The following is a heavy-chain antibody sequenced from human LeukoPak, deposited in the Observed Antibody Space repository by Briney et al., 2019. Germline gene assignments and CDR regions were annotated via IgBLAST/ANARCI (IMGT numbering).Heavy chain of an antibody. D-gene: IGHD6-19*01. Sequence: PGGSLRLSCAASGFTFSSYAMHWVRQAPGKGLEGVAVISYDGSNKYYADSVKGRFTISRDNSKNTLYLQMNSLRAEDTAVYYCARDWSEGSSGWYYYGMDVWGQGTTVTVSS. V-gene: IGHV3-30-3*01. CDR3: ARDWSEGSSGWYYYGMDV. CDR1: GFTFSSYA. J-gene: IGHJ6*02. CDR2: ISYDGSNK.